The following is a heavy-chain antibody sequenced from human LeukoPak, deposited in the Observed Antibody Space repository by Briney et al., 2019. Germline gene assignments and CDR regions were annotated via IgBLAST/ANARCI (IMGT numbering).Heavy chain of an antibody. CDR2: IIPIFGTA. CDR3: AKTPVGMVTLDY. CDR1: GGTFSSYG. J-gene: IGHJ4*02. V-gene: IGHV1-69*06. D-gene: IGHD5-24*01. Sequence: SVKVSCKASGGTFSSYGISWVRQPPAQGLEWMGGIIPIFGTANYAQKFQGRVTITADKSTSTAYMELSSLRSEDTAVYYCAKTPVGMVTLDYWGQGTLVTVSS.